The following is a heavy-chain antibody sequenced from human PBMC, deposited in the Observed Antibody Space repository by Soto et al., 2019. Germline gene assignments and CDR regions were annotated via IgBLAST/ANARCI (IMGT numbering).Heavy chain of an antibody. CDR3: AKSPSGSYSSYYYGMDV. CDR2: ISGSGGST. CDR1: GFTFSSYA. D-gene: IGHD3-10*01. J-gene: IGHJ6*02. Sequence: GGSLRLSCAASGFTFSSYAMSWVRQAPGKGLEWVSAISGSGGSTYYADSVKGRFTISRDNSKNTLYLQMNSLRAEDTAVYYCAKSPSGSYSSYYYGMDVWGQGTTVTVSS. V-gene: IGHV3-23*01.